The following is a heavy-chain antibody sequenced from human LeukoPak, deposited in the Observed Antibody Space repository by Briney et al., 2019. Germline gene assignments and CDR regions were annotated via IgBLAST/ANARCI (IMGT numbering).Heavy chain of an antibody. J-gene: IGHJ3*02. CDR2: ISGSGGST. Sequence: QPGGSLRLSCAASGFTFSSYAMSWVRQAPGKGLEWVSAISGSGGSTYYADSVKGRFTISRDNSKNTLYLQMNSLRAEDTAVYYCAKDLGFYGFWSGYAFDIWGQGTMVTVSS. CDR1: GFTFSSYA. V-gene: IGHV3-23*01. CDR3: AKDLGFYGFWSGYAFDI. D-gene: IGHD3-3*01.